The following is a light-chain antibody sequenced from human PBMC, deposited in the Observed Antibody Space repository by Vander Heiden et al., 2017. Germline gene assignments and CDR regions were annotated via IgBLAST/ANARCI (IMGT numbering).Light chain of an antibody. J-gene: IGKJ1*01. CDR2: KAS. Sequence: DVRLTQPPSTLSASVGDRVTISCRANQNIDLWLAWYQQRPGNAPQLMIYKASTLQSGVPSRISGSGSGTEFSLTISNLQPEDSAIYYCQQYDKSWTFGPGTRVQVK. CDR3: QQYDKSWT. V-gene: IGKV1-5*03. CDR1: QNIDLW.